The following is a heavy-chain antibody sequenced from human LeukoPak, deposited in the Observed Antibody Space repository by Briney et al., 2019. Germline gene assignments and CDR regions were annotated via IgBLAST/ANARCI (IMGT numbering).Heavy chain of an antibody. CDR3: EGSAGY. J-gene: IGHJ4*02. Sequence: GGSLRLSCAASGFTFSSYWMSWVRQAPGKGLEWVANIRKDGSEKYYVDSVKGRFTISRDNAKNSMFLQMNSLRVEDTAVYYCEGSAGYWGQGTLVTVSS. CDR1: GFTFSSYW. V-gene: IGHV3-7*01. D-gene: IGHD6-19*01. CDR2: IRKDGSEK.